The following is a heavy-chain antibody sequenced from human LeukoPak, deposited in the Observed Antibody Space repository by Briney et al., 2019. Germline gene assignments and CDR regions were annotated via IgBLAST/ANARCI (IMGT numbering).Heavy chain of an antibody. J-gene: IGHJ4*02. V-gene: IGHV3-48*02. D-gene: IGHD3-22*01. CDR3: SRDPGYYDSSGPFDY. Sequence: GGSLRLSCAASGFTFSSYSMNWVRQAPGKGLEWVSYISSSSSTIYYADSVKGRFTISRDNAKNSLYLQMNSLRDEDTAVYYCSRDPGYYDSSGPFDYWGQGTLVTVSS. CDR2: ISSSSSTI. CDR1: GFTFSSYS.